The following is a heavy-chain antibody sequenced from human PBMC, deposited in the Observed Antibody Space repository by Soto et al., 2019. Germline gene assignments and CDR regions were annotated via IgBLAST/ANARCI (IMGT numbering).Heavy chain of an antibody. J-gene: IGHJ5*02. CDR2: IRSKAYGGTT. Sequence: GGSLRLSCTASGFTFGDYAMSWFRQAPGKGLEWVGFIRSKAYGGTTEYAASVKGRFTISRDDSKSIAYLQMNSLKTEDTAVYYCTSAAITMVRGLPWWFDPWGQGTLVTVSS. CDR3: TSAAITMVRGLPWWFDP. D-gene: IGHD3-10*01. V-gene: IGHV3-49*03. CDR1: GFTFGDYA.